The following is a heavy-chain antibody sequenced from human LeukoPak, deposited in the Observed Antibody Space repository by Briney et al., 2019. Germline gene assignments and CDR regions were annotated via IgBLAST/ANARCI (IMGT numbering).Heavy chain of an antibody. CDR2: INHSGST. V-gene: IGHV4-34*01. J-gene: IGHJ6*03. D-gene: IGHD3-10*01. CDR3: ARHLREYYYGSGSYRYYYMDV. Sequence: SETLSLTCAVYGGSFSGYYWSWIRQPPGKGLEWIGEINHSGSTNYKPSLKGRVTISVDTSKNQFSLKLSSVTAADTAVYYCARHLREYYYGSGSYRYYYMDVWGKGTTVTISS. CDR1: GGSFSGYY.